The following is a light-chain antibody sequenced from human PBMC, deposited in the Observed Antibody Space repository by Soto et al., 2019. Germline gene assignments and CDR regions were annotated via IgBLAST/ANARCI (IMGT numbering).Light chain of an antibody. CDR2: EVT. Sequence: QSVLTQPASVSGSPGQSITISCTGTGSDVGGYDYVSWYQHHPGKAPKVMIYEVTNRPSGVSNRFSGSKSGNTASLTISGLLAEDEADYYCSSFTISRNTVIFGGGTKLTVL. CDR3: SSFTISRNTVI. CDR1: GSDVGGYDY. J-gene: IGLJ2*01. V-gene: IGLV2-14*01.